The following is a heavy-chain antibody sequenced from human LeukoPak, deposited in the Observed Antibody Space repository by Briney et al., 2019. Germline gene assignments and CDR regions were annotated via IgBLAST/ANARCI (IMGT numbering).Heavy chain of an antibody. CDR2: IYYSGST. J-gene: IGHJ5*02. Sequence: PSETLSLTCTVSGGSISSCGYYWSWIRQHPGKGLEWIGYIYYSGSTYYNPSLKSRVTISVDTSKNQFSLKLSSVTAADTAVYYCARERPERNWFDPWGQGTLVTVSS. CDR1: GGSISSCGYY. V-gene: IGHV4-31*03. CDR3: ARERPERNWFDP.